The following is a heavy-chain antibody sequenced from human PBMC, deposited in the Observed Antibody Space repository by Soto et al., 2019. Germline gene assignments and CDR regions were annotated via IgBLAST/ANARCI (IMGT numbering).Heavy chain of an antibody. CDR1: GFTFSDYY. J-gene: IGHJ4*02. V-gene: IGHV3-11*01. CDR2: ISSSGSTI. CDR3: ARAPGYDFWSGYYDY. D-gene: IGHD3-3*01. Sequence: GESLKISCAASGFTFSDYYMSWIRQAPGKGLEWVSYISSSGSTIYYADSVKGRFTISRDNAKNSLYLQMNSLRAEDTAVYYCARAPGYDFWSGYYDYWGQGTLVTVSS.